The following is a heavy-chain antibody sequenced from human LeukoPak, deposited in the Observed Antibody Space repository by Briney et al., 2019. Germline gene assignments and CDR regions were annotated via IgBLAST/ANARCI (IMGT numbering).Heavy chain of an antibody. J-gene: IGHJ5*02. Sequence: GASVKVSCKASGYTFTGYYMHWVRQAPGQGLEWMGRINPNSGGTNYAQKVQGRVTMTRDTSISTAYMELSRLRSDDTAVYYCARWGIAVAGNNWFDPWGQGTLVTVSS. CDR2: INPNSGGT. CDR3: ARWGIAVAGNNWFDP. D-gene: IGHD6-19*01. CDR1: GYTFTGYY. V-gene: IGHV1-2*06.